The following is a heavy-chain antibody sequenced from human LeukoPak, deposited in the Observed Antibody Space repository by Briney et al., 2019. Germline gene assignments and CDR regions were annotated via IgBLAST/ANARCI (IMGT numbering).Heavy chain of an antibody. J-gene: IGHJ4*02. Sequence: SETLSLTCAVYGGSFSGYYWSWIRQPPGKGLEWIGEINHSGSTNYNPSLKSRVTISVDTSKNQFSLKLSSVTAADTAVYYCVRGPYSSGWYTPERDPGLLGYWGQGTLVTVSS. V-gene: IGHV4-34*01. CDR1: GGSFSGYY. D-gene: IGHD6-19*01. CDR3: VRGPYSSGWYTPERDPGLLGY. CDR2: INHSGST.